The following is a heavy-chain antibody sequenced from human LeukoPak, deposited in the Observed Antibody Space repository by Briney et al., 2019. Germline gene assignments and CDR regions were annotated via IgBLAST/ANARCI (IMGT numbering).Heavy chain of an antibody. Sequence: GGSLRLSCAASGFTFSSYAMHWVRQAPGKGLEWVAVISYDGSNKYYADSVKGRFTISRDNSKNTLYLQMNSLRAEDTAVYYCARGEPPLGYYDFWSGYYNDDAFDIWGQGTMVTVSS. V-gene: IGHV3-30*04. CDR2: ISYDGSNK. D-gene: IGHD3-3*01. CDR1: GFTFSSYA. J-gene: IGHJ3*02. CDR3: ARGEPPLGYYDFWSGYYNDDAFDI.